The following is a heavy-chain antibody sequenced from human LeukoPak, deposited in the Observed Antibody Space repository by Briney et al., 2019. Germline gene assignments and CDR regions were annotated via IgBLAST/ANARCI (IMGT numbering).Heavy chain of an antibody. V-gene: IGHV4-39*01. CDR1: GGSISSSSYY. D-gene: IGHD3-3*01. CDR2: IYYSGST. Sequence: PSETLSLTCTVSGGSISSSSYYWGWIRQPPGKGLEWIGSIYYSGSTYYNPSLKSRVTISVDTSKNQFSLKLSSVTAADTAVYYCGRVYDFWSGSPFDPWGQGTLVTVSS. CDR3: GRVYDFWSGSPFDP. J-gene: IGHJ5*02.